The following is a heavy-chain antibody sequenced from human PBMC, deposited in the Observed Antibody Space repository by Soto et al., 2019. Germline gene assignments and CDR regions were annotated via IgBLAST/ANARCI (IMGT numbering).Heavy chain of an antibody. CDR3: ARGAEGYCSGGSCFLVHHAFDI. D-gene: IGHD2-15*01. Sequence: QVQLVQSGAEVKKPGASVKVSCKASGYTFTSYGISWVRQAPGQGLEGMGWISGYNGNTNYAQKLQGRVTMTTDTATCTAYMELGSLISDYNAVYYSARGAEGYCSGGSCFLVHHAFDISGRGTIVTVS. CDR1: GYTFTSYG. J-gene: IGHJ3*02. CDR2: ISGYNGNT. V-gene: IGHV1-18*01.